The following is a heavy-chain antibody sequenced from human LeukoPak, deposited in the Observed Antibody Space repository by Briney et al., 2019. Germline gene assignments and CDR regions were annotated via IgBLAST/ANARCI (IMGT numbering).Heavy chain of an antibody. CDR2: IYYSGST. Sequence: PSETLSLACTVSGGSISSYYWSWIRQPPGKGLEWIGYIYYSGSTNYNPSLKSRVTISVDTSKNQFSLKLSSVTAADTAVYYCAREDYDILTGYYNVDYYYYYMDVWGKGTTVTISS. V-gene: IGHV4-59*12. D-gene: IGHD3-9*01. J-gene: IGHJ6*03. CDR3: AREDYDILTGYYNVDYYYYYMDV. CDR1: GGSISSYY.